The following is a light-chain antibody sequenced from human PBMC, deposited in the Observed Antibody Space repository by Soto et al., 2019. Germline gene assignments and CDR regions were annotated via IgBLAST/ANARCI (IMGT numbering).Light chain of an antibody. J-gene: IGKJ3*01. CDR3: QQSYSTPFT. Sequence: DIQMTQSPSSLSASVGDRVTITCRASQTIGRFLNWFQQKPGKAPRLLIYAASTLQSGVPSRFSGDGYGTDFTLTISSVQPEDFASYSCQQSYSTPFTFGPGTKVDIK. CDR1: QTIGRF. V-gene: IGKV1-39*01. CDR2: AAS.